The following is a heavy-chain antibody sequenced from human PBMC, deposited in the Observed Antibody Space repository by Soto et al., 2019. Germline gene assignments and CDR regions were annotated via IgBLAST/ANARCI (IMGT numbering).Heavy chain of an antibody. CDR1: GGSISSGDYY. V-gene: IGHV4-30-4*01. CDR3: ARIVESGYTIDFDL. CDR2: IYYSGST. Sequence: QVQLQESGPGLVKPSQTLSLTCTVPGGSISSGDYYWSWIRQPPGKGLEWIGYIYYSGSTNYNPSLSSRVTISVDTSKNQFSLNLSSVTAADTAVYHCARIVESGYTIDFDLWGRGTLVTVSS. D-gene: IGHD3-16*02. J-gene: IGHJ2*01.